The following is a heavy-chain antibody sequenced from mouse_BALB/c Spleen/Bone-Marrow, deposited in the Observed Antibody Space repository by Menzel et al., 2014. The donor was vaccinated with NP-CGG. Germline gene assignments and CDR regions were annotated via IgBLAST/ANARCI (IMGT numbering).Heavy chain of an antibody. CDR3: TRSETGPFAY. J-gene: IGHJ3*01. CDR2: IDPETGGT. CDR1: GYTFTDYE. Sequence: VHLQQSGAELVRPGASVTLSCKASGYTFTDYEMHWVKQTPVHGLEWIGAIDPETGGTAYNQKFKGKATLTADKSSSTAYMELRSLTSEDSAVYYCTRSETGPFAYWGQGTLVTVSA. V-gene: IGHV1-15*01. D-gene: IGHD4-1*01.